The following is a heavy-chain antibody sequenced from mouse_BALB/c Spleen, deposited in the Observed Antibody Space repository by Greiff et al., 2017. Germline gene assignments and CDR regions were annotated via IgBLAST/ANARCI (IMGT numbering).Heavy chain of an antibody. Sequence: VQLQQSGPGLVAPSQSLSITCTVSGFSLTSYGVHWVRQPPGKGLEWLGVIWAGGSTNYNSALMSRLSISKDNSKSQVFLKMNSLQTDDTAMYYCAREYDYDEGYYFDYWGQGTTVTVSS. V-gene: IGHV2-9*02. J-gene: IGHJ2*01. CDR1: GFSLTSYG. D-gene: IGHD2-4*01. CDR2: IWAGGST. CDR3: AREYDYDEGYYFDY.